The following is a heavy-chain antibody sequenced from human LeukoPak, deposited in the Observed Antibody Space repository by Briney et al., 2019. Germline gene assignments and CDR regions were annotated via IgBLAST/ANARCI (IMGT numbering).Heavy chain of an antibody. D-gene: IGHD2-21*02. Sequence: QTGGSLRLSCADSGFTFSSYWMHWVRQAPGKGLVWVSRINSDGSSTSYADSVKGRFTISRDNAKNTLYLQMNSLRAEDTAVYYCARDPPYCGGDCYSAPFDYWGQGTLVTVSS. CDR3: ARDPPYCGGDCYSAPFDY. J-gene: IGHJ4*02. CDR2: INSDGSST. CDR1: GFTFSSYW. V-gene: IGHV3-74*01.